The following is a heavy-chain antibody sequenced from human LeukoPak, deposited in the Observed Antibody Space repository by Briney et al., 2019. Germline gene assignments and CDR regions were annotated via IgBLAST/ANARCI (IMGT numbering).Heavy chain of an antibody. CDR2: IKQDGSEK. CDR3: AREVGLWKQGLDY. D-gene: IGHD1-1*01. V-gene: IGHV3-7*01. Sequence: GGSLRLSCAASGFTFSSYWMSWVRQAPGKGLEWVANIKQDGSEKYYVDSVKGRFTISRDNAKNSLYLQMNSLRAEDTAVYYCAREVGLWKQGLDYWGQGTLVTVSS. J-gene: IGHJ4*02. CDR1: GFTFSSYW.